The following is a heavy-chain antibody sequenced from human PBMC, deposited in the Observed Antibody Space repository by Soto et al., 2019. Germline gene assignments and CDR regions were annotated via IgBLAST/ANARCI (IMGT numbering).Heavy chain of an antibody. CDR2: IYYSGST. CDR3: ARPHGDFWSGYYRPLGWFDP. D-gene: IGHD3-3*01. J-gene: IGHJ5*02. V-gene: IGHV4-39*01. CDR1: GGSISSSSYY. Sequence: PSETLSLTCTVSGGSISSSSYYWGWIRQPPGKGLEWIGSIYYSGSTYYKPSLKSRVTISVDTSKNQFSLKLSSVTAADTAVYYFARPHGDFWSGYYRPLGWFDPWGQGTLVTVSS.